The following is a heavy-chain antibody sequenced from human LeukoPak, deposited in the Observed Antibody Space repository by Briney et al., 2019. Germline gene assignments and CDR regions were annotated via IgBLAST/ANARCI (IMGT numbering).Heavy chain of an antibody. CDR3: ARGAARLNDY. D-gene: IGHD6-6*01. V-gene: IGHV3-11*01. CDR2: ISISGSTI. J-gene: IGHJ4*02. CDR1: GFTLSDYN. Sequence: GGSPRLSCAAPGFTLSDYNLRWIRPAPGKGLEWVSYISISGSTIYYADSVKGRFTISRDNAKNSLYLQMNRLRAEDTAVYYCARGAARLNDYWGQGTLVTVSS.